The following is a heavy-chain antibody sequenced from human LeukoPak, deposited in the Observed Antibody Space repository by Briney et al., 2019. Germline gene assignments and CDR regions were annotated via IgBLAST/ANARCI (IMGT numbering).Heavy chain of an antibody. Sequence: PSETLSLTCTVSGGSISSYYWSWIRQPPGKGLEWSRYIYYSGSTNYNPSLTSRVTISVDTSKKQFSLKLSSVTAADTAVYYCARDSSSWAGHYYYMDVWGKGTTVTVSS. CDR1: GGSISSYY. V-gene: IGHV4-59*01. J-gene: IGHJ6*03. D-gene: IGHD6-13*01. CDR3: ARDSSSWAGHYYYMDV. CDR2: IYYSGST.